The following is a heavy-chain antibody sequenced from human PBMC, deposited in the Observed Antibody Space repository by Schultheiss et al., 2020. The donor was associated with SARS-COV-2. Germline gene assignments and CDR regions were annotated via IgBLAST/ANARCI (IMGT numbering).Heavy chain of an antibody. D-gene: IGHD3-3*01. CDR2: IYYSGST. CDR3: ARQISSITIFGVVPNWFDP. V-gene: IGHV4-31*03. Sequence: SQTLSLTCTVSGGSISSGGYYWSWIRQHPGKGLEWIGYIYYSGSTYYNPSLKSRVTMSVDTSKNQFSLKLSSVTAADTAVYYCARQISSITIFGVVPNWFDPWGQGTLVTVSS. J-gene: IGHJ5*02. CDR1: GGSISSGGYY.